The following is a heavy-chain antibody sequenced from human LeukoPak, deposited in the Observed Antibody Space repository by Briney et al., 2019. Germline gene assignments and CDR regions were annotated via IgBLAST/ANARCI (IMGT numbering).Heavy chain of an antibody. CDR2: INHSGST. V-gene: IGHV4-34*01. CDR1: GGSFSGYY. J-gene: IGHJ4*02. Sequence: PSETLSLTCAVYGGSFSGYYWSWIRQPPGKGLEWIEEINHSGSTNYNPSLKSRVTISVDTSKNQFSLKLSSVTAADTAVYYCARGKFLRQWGQGTLVTVSS. CDR3: ARGKFLRQ. D-gene: IGHD2/OR15-2a*01.